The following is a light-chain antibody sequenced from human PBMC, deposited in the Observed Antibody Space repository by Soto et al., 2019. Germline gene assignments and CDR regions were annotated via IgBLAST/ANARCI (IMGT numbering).Light chain of an antibody. V-gene: IGLV2-14*01. Sequence: QSALTQPASVSGSPGQSITISCTGTSNVVGYNHVSWYQQHPGKAPKLMIYEVSNRPSGVSNRFSGSKSGNTASLTISGLQAEDEADYYCSSYTTSTTRIIFGGGTKLTVL. CDR2: EVS. CDR3: SSYTTSTTRII. CDR1: SNVVGYNH. J-gene: IGLJ2*01.